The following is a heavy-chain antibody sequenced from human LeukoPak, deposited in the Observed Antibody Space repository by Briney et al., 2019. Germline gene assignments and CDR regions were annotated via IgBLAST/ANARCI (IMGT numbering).Heavy chain of an antibody. Sequence: GASVKVSCKASGGTFSSYAISWVRQAPGQGLEWMGGIIPIFGTANYAQKFQGRVTITADESTTTAFMELSSLRSEDAAVYYCARDSGSGNNDYWGQGTLVTVSS. V-gene: IGHV1-69*13. D-gene: IGHD1-26*01. J-gene: IGHJ4*02. CDR3: ARDSGSGNNDY. CDR1: GGTFSSYA. CDR2: IIPIFGTA.